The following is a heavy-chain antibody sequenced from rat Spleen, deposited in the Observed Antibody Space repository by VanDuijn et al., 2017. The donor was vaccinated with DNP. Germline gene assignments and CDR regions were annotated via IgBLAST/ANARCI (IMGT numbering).Heavy chain of an antibody. CDR1: GFSLTTNG. Sequence: QVQLKESGPGLVQPSQTLSLTCTVSGFSLTTNGVSWVRQPPGKGLEWIAAISSGGNTYFNSAIKSRLSISRDTSKGQVFLKMDSLQAEDTAMYFCARGSAFFDYWGQGVMVTVSS. V-gene: IGHV2S12*01. J-gene: IGHJ2*01. CDR3: ARGSAFFDY. D-gene: IGHD3-2*01. CDR2: ISSGGNT.